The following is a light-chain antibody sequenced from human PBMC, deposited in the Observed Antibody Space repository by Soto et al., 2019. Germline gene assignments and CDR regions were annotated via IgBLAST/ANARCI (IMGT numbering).Light chain of an antibody. CDR1: SSNIGAGYD. CDR2: GNS. V-gene: IGLV1-40*01. CDR3: QSYDSSLSVV. J-gene: IGLJ2*01. Sequence: QSVLTQPPSVSGAPGQRVTISCTGSSSNIGAGYDVHWYQQLPGTAPKLLIYGNSNRPSGVPDRFSGSKSGTSASLAITGHQAEDEADYYCQSYDSSLSVVFGGGTALTAL.